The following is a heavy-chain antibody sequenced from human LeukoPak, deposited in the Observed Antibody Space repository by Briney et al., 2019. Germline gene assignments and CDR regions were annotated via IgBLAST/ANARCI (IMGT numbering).Heavy chain of an antibody. CDR1: GFTFSSYW. D-gene: IGHD3-22*01. Sequence: PGGSLRLSCAASGFTFSSYWMNWARQAPGKGLEWVASINHNGNVNYYVDSVKGRFTISRDNAKNSLYLQMTSLRAEDAAVYYCARRYHFDSSGLHWRSPFDIWGQGTMVAVSS. CDR2: INHNGNVN. J-gene: IGHJ3*02. V-gene: IGHV3-7*01. CDR3: ARRYHFDSSGLHWRSPFDI.